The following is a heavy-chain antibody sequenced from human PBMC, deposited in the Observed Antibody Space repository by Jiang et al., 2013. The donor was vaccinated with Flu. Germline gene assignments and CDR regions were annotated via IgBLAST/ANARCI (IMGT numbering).Heavy chain of an antibody. Sequence: VQLVESGGGLVKPGGSLRLSCATSGFTFSDYYMNWIRQAPGKGLEWVSYISSSGSYTNYADSVKGRFTISRDNAKNSLYLLMNSLRAEDTAVYYCARRYCSGGSCYPMTFDYVGPGNPG. D-gene: IGHD2-15*01. CDR1: GFTFSDYY. CDR2: ISSSGSYT. J-gene: IGHJ4*02. V-gene: IGHV3-11*06. CDR3: ARRYCSGGSCYPMTFDY.